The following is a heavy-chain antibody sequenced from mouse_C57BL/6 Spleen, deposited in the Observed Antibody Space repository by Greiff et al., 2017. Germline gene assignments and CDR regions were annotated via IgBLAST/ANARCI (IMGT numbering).Heavy chain of an antibody. Sequence: QVQLKESGPGLVAPSQSLSITCTVSGFSLTSYAISWVRQPPGKGLEWLGVIWNGGGTNYNSALKSRLSISKDNSKSQVFLKMNSLQTDDTARYYCGIYSNYEGVAYWGQGTLVTVSA. J-gene: IGHJ3*01. CDR1: GFSLTSYA. CDR3: GIYSNYEGVAY. D-gene: IGHD2-5*01. V-gene: IGHV2-9-1*01. CDR2: IWNGGGT.